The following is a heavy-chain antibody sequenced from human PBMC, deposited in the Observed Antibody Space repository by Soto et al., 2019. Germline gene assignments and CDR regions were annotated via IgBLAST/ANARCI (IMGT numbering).Heavy chain of an antibody. D-gene: IGHD3-10*01. J-gene: IGHJ6*03. CDR3: AKDSGYYGSGSYSVFYYYYMDV. CDR2: ISYDGSNK. V-gene: IGHV3-30*18. Sequence: VAVISYDGSNKYYADSVKGRFTISRDNSKNTLYLQMNSLRAEDTAVYYCAKDSGYYGSGSYSVFYYYYMDVWGKGTTVTVSS.